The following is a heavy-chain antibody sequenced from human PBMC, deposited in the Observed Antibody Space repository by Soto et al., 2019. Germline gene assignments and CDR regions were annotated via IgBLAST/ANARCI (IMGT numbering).Heavy chain of an antibody. J-gene: IGHJ6*02. Sequence: SVKVSCKASGGTFSSYAISWVRQAPGQGLGWMGGIIPIFGTANYAQKFQGRVTITADESTSTAYMELSSLRSEDTAVYYCARGEVAATPPYYYYGMDVWGQGTTVTVSS. CDR3: ARGEVAATPPYYYYGMDV. CDR1: GGTFSSYA. CDR2: IIPIFGTA. D-gene: IGHD2-15*01. V-gene: IGHV1-69*13.